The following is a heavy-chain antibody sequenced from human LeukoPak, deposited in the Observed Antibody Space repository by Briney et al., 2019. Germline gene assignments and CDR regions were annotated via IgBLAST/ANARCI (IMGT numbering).Heavy chain of an antibody. J-gene: IGHJ4*02. CDR2: IKEDGSEN. CDR1: GFTFSDYW. D-gene: IGHD3-16*01. V-gene: IGHV3-7*04. CDR3: ARAYAGGIFDS. Sequence: GRSLRLSCVASGFTFSDYWMSWVRQAPGKGLEWVANIKEDGSENYYVDSVRGRFTISRDNAKNSLYLQMNSLRAEDTAMYCCARAYAGGIFDSWGQGTLVTVSS.